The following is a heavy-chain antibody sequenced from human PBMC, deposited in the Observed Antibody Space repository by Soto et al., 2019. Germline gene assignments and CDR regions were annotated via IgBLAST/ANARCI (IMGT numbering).Heavy chain of an antibody. CDR1: GYSFTSYW. J-gene: IGHJ6*02. Sequence: GESLKISCKGSGYSFTSYWISWVRQMPGKGLEWMGRIDPSDSYTNYSPSFQGHVTISADKSISTAYLQWSSLKASDTAMYYCARASYCSGGSCYYYYGMDVWGQGTTVTVSS. CDR3: ARASYCSGGSCYYYYGMDV. V-gene: IGHV5-10-1*01. D-gene: IGHD2-15*01. CDR2: IDPSDSYT.